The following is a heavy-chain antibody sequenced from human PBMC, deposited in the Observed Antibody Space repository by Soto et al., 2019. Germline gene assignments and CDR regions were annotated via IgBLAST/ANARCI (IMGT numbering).Heavy chain of an antibody. V-gene: IGHV4-59*12. CDR2: IYYSGST. CDR1: GGSISSYY. J-gene: IGHJ6*02. CDR3: ARDRRYCSSTSCWGYYYYYGMDV. D-gene: IGHD2-2*01. Sequence: PSETLSLTCTVSGGSISSYYWSWIRQPPGNGLEWIGYIYYSGSTNYNPSLKSRVTISVDTSKNQFSLKLSSVTAADTAVYYCARDRRYCSSTSCWGYYYYYGMDVWGQGTTVTVSS.